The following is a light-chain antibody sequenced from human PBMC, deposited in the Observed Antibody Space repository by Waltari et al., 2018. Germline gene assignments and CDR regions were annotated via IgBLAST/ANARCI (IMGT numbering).Light chain of an antibody. CDR1: ASNIGGNL. CDR2: RSD. Sequence: QSVLTQPPSASGTPGQRVTISCSGSASNIGGNLVNWYQQVPGKAPKLLIYRSDQRPSGVPDRFSASKTGTSASLAISGLQSEDEADYFCASWDDSLNGHWVFGGGTKVTVL. J-gene: IGLJ3*02. CDR3: ASWDDSLNGHWV. V-gene: IGLV1-44*01.